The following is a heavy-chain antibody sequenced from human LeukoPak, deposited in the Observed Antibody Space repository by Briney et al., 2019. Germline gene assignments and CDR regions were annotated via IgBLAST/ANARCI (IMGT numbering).Heavy chain of an antibody. V-gene: IGHV5-51*01. CDR1: GYSFTSYW. CDR2: IYPGDSDT. J-gene: IGHJ4*02. CDR3: ARRVVPYYFDY. Sequence: GESLKISCKGSGYSFTSYWIGWVRQMPGKGLEWVGIIYPGDSDTRYSPSFQGQVTISADKSISTAYLQWSSLKASGTAMYYCARRVVPYYFDYWGQGTLVTVSS. D-gene: IGHD3-16*01.